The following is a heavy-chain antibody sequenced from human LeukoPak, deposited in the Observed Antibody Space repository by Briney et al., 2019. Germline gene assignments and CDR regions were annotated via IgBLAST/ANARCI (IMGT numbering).Heavy chain of an antibody. CDR3: ATATTVTRVGY. D-gene: IGHD4-17*01. J-gene: IGHJ4*02. CDR1: GFTFSSYA. CDR2: ISGSSSYI. Sequence: GGSLRLSCAASGFTFSSYAMSWVRQAPGKGLEWVSAISGSSSYIYYADSVKGRFTISRDNAKNSLYLQMNSLRAEDTAVYYCATATTVTRVGYWGQGTLVTVSS. V-gene: IGHV3-21*01.